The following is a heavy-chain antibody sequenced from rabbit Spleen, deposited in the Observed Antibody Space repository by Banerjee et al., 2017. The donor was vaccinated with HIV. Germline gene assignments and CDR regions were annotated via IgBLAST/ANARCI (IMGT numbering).Heavy chain of an antibody. D-gene: IGHD3-1*01. CDR2: IYAGSSGFVGAT. V-gene: IGHV1S45*01. Sequence: QEQLEESAGGLVQPGGSLKLSCKASGFTLSSYYMNWVRQAPGKGLEWIACIYAGSSGFVGATYYASWAAGRFTISKTSSTAVALQMTSLTAADTATYFCARASEYPYYFNLWGPGTLVTVS. CDR3: ARASEYPYYFNL. CDR1: GFTLSSYYM. J-gene: IGHJ4*01.